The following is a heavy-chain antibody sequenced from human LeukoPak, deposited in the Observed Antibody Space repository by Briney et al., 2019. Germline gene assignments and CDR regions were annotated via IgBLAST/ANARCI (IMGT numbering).Heavy chain of an antibody. V-gene: IGHV1-8*01. CDR2: MNPNSGNT. CDR3: ARLSSGWYRGSMDV. D-gene: IGHD6-19*01. J-gene: IGHJ6*02. Sequence: ASVKVSCKASGYTFTSYDINWVRQATGQGLEWMGWMNPNSGNTGYAQKFQDRVTMTRNTSISTAYMELSSLRSEDTAVYYCARLSSGWYRGSMDVWGQGTTVTVSS. CDR1: GYTFTSYD.